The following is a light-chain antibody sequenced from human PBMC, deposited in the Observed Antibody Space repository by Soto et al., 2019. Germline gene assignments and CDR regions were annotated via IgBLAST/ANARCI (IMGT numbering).Light chain of an antibody. Sequence: QSVLTQPASVSGSPGQSITISCTGTTSDVGSHNFVSWYQQLPGKAPKLLIYEVTNRPSGTSNRLSGSKSGNTASLTISGLQAEDEADYYCSSFTNSILVFGGGTKLTVL. J-gene: IGLJ3*02. CDR2: EVT. V-gene: IGLV2-14*01. CDR3: SSFTNSILV. CDR1: TSDVGSHNF.